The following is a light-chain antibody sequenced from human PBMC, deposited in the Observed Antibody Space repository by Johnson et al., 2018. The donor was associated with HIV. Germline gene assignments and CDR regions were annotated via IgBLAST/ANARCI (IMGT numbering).Light chain of an antibody. CDR3: GTWDSSLSAV. CDR1: NSNIGNNY. J-gene: IGLJ1*01. V-gene: IGLV1-51*01. CDR2: DNN. Sequence: QSVLTQPPSVSAAPGQKVTISCSGSNSNIGNNYVSWYQQFPGTAPKVLIYDNNKRPSGIPDRFSGSKSGTSATLCITGLQTGDEADYYCGTWDSSLSAVFGTGTKVTVL.